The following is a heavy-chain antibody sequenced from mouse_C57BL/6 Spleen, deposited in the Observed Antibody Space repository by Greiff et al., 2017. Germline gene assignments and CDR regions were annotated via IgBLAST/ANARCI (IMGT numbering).Heavy chain of an antibody. CDR3: ARDYCSDD. J-gene: IGHJ2*01. CDR1: GYSFTDYN. D-gene: IGHD1-1*01. V-gene: IGHV1-39*01. Sequence: VNVMQSGPELVKPGASVKISCKASGYSFTDYNMNWVKQSKGKRLEWIGVINPNYGNTSYKQKFKGKATLTVDQSSSTAYMQLNSLTSEDSSVYYCARDYCSDDWGQGTTLTVSS. CDR2: INPNYGNT.